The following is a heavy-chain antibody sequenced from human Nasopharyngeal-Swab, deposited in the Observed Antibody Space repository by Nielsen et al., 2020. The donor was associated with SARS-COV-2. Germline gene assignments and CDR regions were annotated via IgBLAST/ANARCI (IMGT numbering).Heavy chain of an antibody. J-gene: IGHJ4*02. CDR1: GYRFSSYW. V-gene: IGHV5-51*01. Sequence: GESLKISCDVSGYRFSSYWIGWVRQMPGKGLEWIGIIYPGDSDTRYRPSFQGQVTISADKSISTAYLQWSSLKASDTALYYCARLGSSWSDYFDYWGQGTLVTVSS. D-gene: IGHD6-13*01. CDR3: ARLGSSWSDYFDY. CDR2: IYPGDSDT.